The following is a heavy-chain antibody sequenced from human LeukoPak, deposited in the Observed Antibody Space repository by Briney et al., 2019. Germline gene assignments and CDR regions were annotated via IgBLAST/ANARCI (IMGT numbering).Heavy chain of an antibody. D-gene: IGHD3-3*01. CDR1: GGSISSSYF. J-gene: IGHJ6*03. V-gene: IGHV4-39*01. CDR3: ARRSLGVSAPVLYYYYYMDV. CDR2: MYYSGST. Sequence: SETLSLTCTVSGGSISSSYFWGWIRQPPGKGLDWIGSMYYSGSTYYNPSLKSRVTISVDTSKNQFSLKLSSVTAADTAVYYCARRSLGVSAPVLYYYYYMDVWGKGTTVTASS.